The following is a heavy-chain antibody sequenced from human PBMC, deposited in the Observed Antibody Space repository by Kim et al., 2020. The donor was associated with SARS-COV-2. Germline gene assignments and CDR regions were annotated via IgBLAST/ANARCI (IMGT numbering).Heavy chain of an antibody. J-gene: IGHJ4*02. Sequence: ANPGRGRCTISRDTSKNTLYLQVNSLRAADTAVYYCAKSRGSGSDYGFDYWGQGTLVTVSS. CDR3: AKSRGSGSDYGFDY. D-gene: IGHD1-26*01. V-gene: IGHV3-23*01.